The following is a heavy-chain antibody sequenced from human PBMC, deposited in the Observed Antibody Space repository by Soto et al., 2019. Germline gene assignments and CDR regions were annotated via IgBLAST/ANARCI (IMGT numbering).Heavy chain of an antibody. CDR3: ATLPGSTLVTMYYFDY. CDR2: FDPEDGET. CDR1: GYTLTELS. Sequence: ASVKGCCKVSGYTLTELSMHWVRQAPGKGLEWMGGFDPEDGETIYAQKFQGRVTMTEDTSTDTAYMELSSLRSEDTAVYYCATLPGSTLVTMYYFDYWGQGTLVTVSS. V-gene: IGHV1-24*01. J-gene: IGHJ4*02. D-gene: IGHD3-10*02.